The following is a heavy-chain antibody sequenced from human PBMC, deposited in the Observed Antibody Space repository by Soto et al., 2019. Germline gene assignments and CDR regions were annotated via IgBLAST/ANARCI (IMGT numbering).Heavy chain of an antibody. CDR3: ARDWGSGYYHFEP. V-gene: IGHV4-38-2*02. Sequence: SETLSLTCAVSGYSISSGFSWGWIRQPPGKGLEWIGSIDHSGSTHYNASLKIRLSISLDTSKNQFSLKLRSVTAADTAVYYCARDWGSGYYHFEPWGQGTLVTVSS. CDR1: GYSISSGFS. D-gene: IGHD5-12*01. CDR2: IDHSGST. J-gene: IGHJ5*02.